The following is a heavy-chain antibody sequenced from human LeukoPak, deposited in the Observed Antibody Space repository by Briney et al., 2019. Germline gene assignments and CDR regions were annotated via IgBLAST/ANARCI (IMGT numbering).Heavy chain of an antibody. J-gene: IGHJ4*02. D-gene: IGHD3-22*01. V-gene: IGHV4-39*07. CDR2: INHSGST. CDR3: ARGVVVTYFDY. Sequence: SETLSLTCTVSGDSISSSNYYWSWIRQPPGKGLEWIGEINHSGSTNYNPSLKSRVTISVDTSKNQFSLKLSSVTAADTAVYYCARGVVVTYFDYWGQGTLVTVSS. CDR1: GDSISSSNYY.